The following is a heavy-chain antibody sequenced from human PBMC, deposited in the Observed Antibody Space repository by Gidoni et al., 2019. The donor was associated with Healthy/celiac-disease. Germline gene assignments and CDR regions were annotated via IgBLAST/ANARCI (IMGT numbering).Heavy chain of an antibody. D-gene: IGHD2-2*01. CDR1: GFSLNTSGMC. CDR3: ARVYCSGTSCYSFDY. CDR2: IDWDDDK. Sequence: QVTSRESGPALMKPTQTHTLTCTFSGFSLNTSGMCVSWIRQPPGKALEWLALIDWDDDKYYSTSLKTRLTISKDTSKNQVVLTMTNMDPVDTATYYCARVYCSGTSCYSFDYWGQGTLVTVSS. V-gene: IGHV2-70*01. J-gene: IGHJ4*02.